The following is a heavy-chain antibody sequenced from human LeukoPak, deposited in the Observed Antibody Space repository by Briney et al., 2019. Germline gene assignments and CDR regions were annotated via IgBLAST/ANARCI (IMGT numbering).Heavy chain of an antibody. V-gene: IGHV3-23*01. CDR2: ISGSGGST. J-gene: IGHJ6*02. CDR1: GFTFSNYA. D-gene: IGHD3-3*01. Sequence: GGSLRLSCAASGFTFSNYAMSWVRQAPGKGLEWVSAISGSGGSTYYADSVKGRFTISRDNSKNTLYLQMNSLRAEDTAVYYCAKGPPIYDFFYGMDVWGQGTTVTVSS. CDR3: AKGPPIYDFFYGMDV.